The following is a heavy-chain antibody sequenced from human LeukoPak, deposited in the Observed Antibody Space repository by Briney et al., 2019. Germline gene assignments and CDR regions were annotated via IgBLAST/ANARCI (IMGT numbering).Heavy chain of an antibody. D-gene: IGHD3-22*01. CDR1: GGSISSGDYY. Sequence: SQTLSLTCTVFGGSISSGDYYWSWIRQPPGKGLEWIGYIYYSGSTYYNPSLKSRVTISVDTSKNQFSLKLSSVTAADTAVYYCARITYYYDSSGCLDYWGQGTLVTVSS. CDR2: IYYSGST. J-gene: IGHJ4*02. V-gene: IGHV4-30-4*01. CDR3: ARITYYYDSSGCLDY.